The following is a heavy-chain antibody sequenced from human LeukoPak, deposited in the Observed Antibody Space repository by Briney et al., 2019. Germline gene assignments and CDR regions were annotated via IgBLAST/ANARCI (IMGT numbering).Heavy chain of an antibody. CDR3: ARAYSSGWPYYYYGMDV. D-gene: IGHD6-19*01. CDR1: GGTFSSYA. CDR2: IIPIFGTA. J-gene: IGHJ6*02. V-gene: IGHV1-69*13. Sequence: ASVKVSCKASGGTFSSYAISWVRQAPGQGLEWMGGIIPIFGTANYAPKFQGRVTITADESTSTAYMELSSLRSEDTAVYYCARAYSSGWPYYYYGMDVWGQGTTVTVSS.